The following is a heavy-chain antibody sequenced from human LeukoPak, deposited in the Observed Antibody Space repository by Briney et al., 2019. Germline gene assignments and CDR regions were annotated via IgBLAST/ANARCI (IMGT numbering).Heavy chain of an antibody. J-gene: IGHJ3*02. CDR1: GGSISSGSYY. Sequence: SETLSLTCTVSGGSISSGSYYWSWIRQPPGKGLEWIGYIYHSGSTHYNPSLKSRVTIAIDTSKNQLSLKLSSVTAADTAVYYCVGRLEWEGIRDAAFDIWGQGTMLTVSS. CDR3: VGRLEWEGIRDAAFDI. D-gene: IGHD1-26*01. CDR2: IYHSGST. V-gene: IGHV4-61*01.